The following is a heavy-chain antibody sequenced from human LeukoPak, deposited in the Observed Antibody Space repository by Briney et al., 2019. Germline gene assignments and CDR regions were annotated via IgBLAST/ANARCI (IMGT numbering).Heavy chain of an antibody. D-gene: IGHD3-22*01. CDR3: ARVRDRSGYFYDFDY. V-gene: IGHV4-59*01. Sequence: SETLSLTCTVSGGAISSYYWSWTRQPPGTGLEWIGYIHYTGSTNYNPSLKSRVTISVDTSKNQFSLKLSSVTAADTAVYYCARVRDRSGYFYDFDYWGQGTLVTVSS. CDR1: GGAISSYY. J-gene: IGHJ4*02. CDR2: IHYTGST.